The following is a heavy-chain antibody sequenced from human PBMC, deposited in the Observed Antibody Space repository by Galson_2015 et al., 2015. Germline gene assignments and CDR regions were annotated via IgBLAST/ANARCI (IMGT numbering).Heavy chain of an antibody. CDR3: ARGLLKEYCSSTSCGSSTYYGMDV. CDR2: INPSGGST. V-gene: IGHV1-46*01. J-gene: IGHJ6*02. CDR1: GYTFTSYY. Sequence: SVKVSCKASGYTFTSYYMHWVRQAPGQGLEWMGIINPSGGSTSYAQKFQGRVTMTRDTSTSTVYMELSSLRSEDTAVYYCARGLLKEYCSSTSCGSSTYYGMDVWGQGTTVTVFS. D-gene: IGHD2-2*01.